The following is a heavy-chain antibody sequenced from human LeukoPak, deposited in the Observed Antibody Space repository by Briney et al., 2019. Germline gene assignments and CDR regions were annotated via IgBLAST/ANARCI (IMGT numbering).Heavy chain of an antibody. Sequence: GSLRLSCAASGFTFSDYYMSWIRQAPGKGLEWVSYISSSGSTIYYADSVKGRFTISRDNAKNSLYLQMNSLRAEDTAVYYCARTRYDFWSGYEDCFDYWGQGTLVTVSS. CDR3: ARTRYDFWSGYEDCFDY. CDR2: ISSSGSTI. D-gene: IGHD3-3*01. V-gene: IGHV3-11*01. J-gene: IGHJ4*02. CDR1: GFTFSDYY.